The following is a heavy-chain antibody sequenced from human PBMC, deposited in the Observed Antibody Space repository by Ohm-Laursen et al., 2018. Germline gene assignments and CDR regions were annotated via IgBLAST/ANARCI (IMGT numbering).Heavy chain of an antibody. V-gene: IGHV3-33*06. J-gene: IGHJ6*02. CDR1: GFSFSRYG. CDR2: IWYDGSNK. D-gene: IGHD3-9*01. Sequence: SLRLSCTASAASGFSFSRYGMHWVRQAPGKGLEWVAVIWYDGSNKYHADSVKGRFTISRDNSKNTLYLQMNSLRAEDTAVYYCAKDFQHQGTWYDILTGPIYGSYYYYGMDVWGQGTTVTVSS. CDR3: AKDFQHQGTWYDILTGPIYGSYYYYGMDV.